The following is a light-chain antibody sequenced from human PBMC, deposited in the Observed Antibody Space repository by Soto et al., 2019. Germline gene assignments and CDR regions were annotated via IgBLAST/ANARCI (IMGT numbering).Light chain of an antibody. J-gene: IGKJ4*01. CDR1: QSISVW. CDR2: KAS. V-gene: IGKV1-5*03. CDR3: QQSNSYPLT. Sequence: EIQMTQSPSTLSASVGNRVTITCRASQSISVWLAWYQQKPGKAPNLLIYKASTLESGVPSRFSGSGSGTEFTLTISSLQPDDFATYYCQQSNSYPLTIGGGTKVDIK.